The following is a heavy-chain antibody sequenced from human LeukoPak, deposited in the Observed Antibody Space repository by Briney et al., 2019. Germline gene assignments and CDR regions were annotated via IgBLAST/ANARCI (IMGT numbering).Heavy chain of an antibody. CDR2: ISWNSGSI. V-gene: IGHV3-9*01. CDR3: AKEGYCSSTCCPFDY. D-gene: IGHD2-2*01. Sequence: GGSLRLSCAASGFTFDDYAMHWVRQAPGKGLEWVSGISWNSGSIGYADSVKGRFTISRDNAKNSLYLQMNSLRAEDTALYYCAKEGYCSSTCCPFDYWGQGTLVTVSS. J-gene: IGHJ4*02. CDR1: GFTFDDYA.